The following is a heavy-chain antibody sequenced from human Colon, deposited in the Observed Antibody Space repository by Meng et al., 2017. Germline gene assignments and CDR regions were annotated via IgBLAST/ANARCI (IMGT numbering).Heavy chain of an antibody. CDR1: GGSFSGYY. CDR2: ICYSGSA. J-gene: IGHJ5*02. V-gene: IGHV4-34*01. D-gene: IGHD3-22*01. Sequence: QVQLQQWGAGLLKPSETLSLTCAVYGGSFSGYYWSWIRQPPGKGLEWIGYICYSGSAYYNPSLIRRVTISVDTSKNQFSLKLSSVTAADTAVYYCAKSYYYDSSGLNWFDPWGQGTLVTVSS. CDR3: AKSYYYDSSGLNWFDP.